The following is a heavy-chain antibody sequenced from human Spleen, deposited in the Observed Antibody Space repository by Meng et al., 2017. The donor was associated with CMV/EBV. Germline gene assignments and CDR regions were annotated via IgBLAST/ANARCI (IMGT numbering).Heavy chain of an antibody. D-gene: IGHD3-10*01. CDR3: ARETGGYGSGSVDY. CDR2: IYTSGST. V-gene: IGHV4-4*07. Sequence: QVPLQASGPGLVNPSETLSLTGPVSGGSSSSYYWSWIRQPAGKGLEWIGRIYTSGSTNYNPSLKSRVTMSVDTSKNQFSLKLSSVTAADTAVYYCARETGGYGSGSVDYWGQGTLVTVSS. CDR1: GGSSSSYY. J-gene: IGHJ4*02.